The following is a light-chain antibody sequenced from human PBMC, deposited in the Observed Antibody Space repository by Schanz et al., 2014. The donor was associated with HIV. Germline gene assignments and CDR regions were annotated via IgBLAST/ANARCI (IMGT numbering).Light chain of an antibody. CDR2: GAS. J-gene: IGKJ1*01. CDR3: QQYGSPPWT. CDR1: QIISTS. V-gene: IGKV3-20*01. Sequence: EAVLTQSPATLSVYPGERVTLSCRTTQIISTSLAWYQQRPGQPPRLLIFGASKRATGIPDRFSGSESGTDFTLTINRMEPEDYAVYYCQQYGSPPWTFGQGTKVEVK.